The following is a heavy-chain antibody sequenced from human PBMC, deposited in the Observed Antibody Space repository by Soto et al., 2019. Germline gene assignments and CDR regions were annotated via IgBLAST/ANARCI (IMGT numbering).Heavy chain of an antibody. CDR1: GFTVSGKKY. V-gene: IGHV3-53*01. CDR3: ASWQLQEHAYDI. J-gene: IGHJ3*02. D-gene: IGHD6-13*01. Sequence: GGSLRLACAAFGFTVSGKKYVAWVRQPPGKGLEWVSALYDVDGTYYADSVKGRFTTSSDSSRTIVYLQIHSLRPDDTAVYFCASWQLQEHAYDIWGQGTTVTVSS. CDR2: LYDVDGT.